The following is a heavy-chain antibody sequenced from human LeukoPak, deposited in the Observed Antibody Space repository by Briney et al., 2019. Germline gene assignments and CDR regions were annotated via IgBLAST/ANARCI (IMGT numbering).Heavy chain of an antibody. CDR3: ARGIESSWYFLEY. CDR2: ISYDGYTK. D-gene: IGHD6-13*01. J-gene: IGHJ4*02. V-gene: IGHV3-30*03. Sequence: GGSLRLSCAASGFTFSSYGMHWVRQAPGKGLEWVAVISYDGYTKYYTDSVRGRFSISRDNSKNTLYLQMNSLRAEDTAVFYCARGIESSWYFLEYWGQGTLVTVSS. CDR1: GFTFSSYG.